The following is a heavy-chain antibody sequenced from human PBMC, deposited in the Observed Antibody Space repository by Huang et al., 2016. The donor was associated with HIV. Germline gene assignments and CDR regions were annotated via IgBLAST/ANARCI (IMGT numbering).Heavy chain of an antibody. V-gene: IGHV3-21*01. J-gene: IGHJ4*02. Sequence: EVQLVESGGGLVKPGGSLRLSCAASGFSLDSYNMYWVRQTPGKGLQWVSAISPSSSFIDYADSVKGRFSISRDNAKNSLYLQMNNLRGEDTAVYYCARDRGQQLSPFDSWGKGTLVTVSS. CDR2: ISPSSSFI. CDR1: GFSLDSYN. CDR3: ARDRGQQLSPFDS. D-gene: IGHD6-13*01.